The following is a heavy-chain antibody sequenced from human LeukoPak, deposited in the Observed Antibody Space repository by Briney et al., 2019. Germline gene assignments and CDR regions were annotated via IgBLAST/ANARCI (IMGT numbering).Heavy chain of an antibody. D-gene: IGHD3-3*01. CDR3: ARESGSILGPMDV. CDR1: GYTFTGYY. Sequence: ASVKVSCKASGYTFTGYYMHWVRQAPGQGLEWMGWINPNSGGTNYAQKFQGWVPMTRDTSISTAYMELSRLRSDDTAVYYCARESGSILGPMDVWGKGTTVTVSS. J-gene: IGHJ6*04. V-gene: IGHV1-2*04. CDR2: INPNSGGT.